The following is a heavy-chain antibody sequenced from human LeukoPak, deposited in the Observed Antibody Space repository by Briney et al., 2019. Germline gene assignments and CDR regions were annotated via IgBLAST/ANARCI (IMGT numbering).Heavy chain of an antibody. CDR1: GGSISSGGYS. D-gene: IGHD3-22*01. V-gene: IGHV4-30-2*01. CDR3: ARGLAYYYDSSGYFGDAFDI. CDR2: IYHSGST. J-gene: IGHJ3*02. Sequence: PSETLSLTCAVSGGSISSGGYSWSWIRQPPGKGLEWIGYIYHSGSTYYNPSPKSRVTISVDRSKNQFSLKLSSVTAADTAVYYCARGLAYYYDSSGYFGDAFDIWGQGTMVTVSS.